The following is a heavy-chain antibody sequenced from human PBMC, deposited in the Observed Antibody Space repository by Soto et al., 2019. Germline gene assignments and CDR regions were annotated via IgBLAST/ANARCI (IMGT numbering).Heavy chain of an antibody. CDR2: ISFDGSNE. CDR3: ARSRHGSGSYTHFYYGLDV. J-gene: IGHJ6*02. V-gene: IGHV3-30-3*01. D-gene: IGHD3-10*01. CDR1: GFTFISYA. Sequence: QVQLVESGGGVVQPGRSLRLSCAASGFTFISYAMHWVRQAPGKGLEWVAVISFDGSNEYYADSVKGRFTISRDNSKNTVYLQMNSLRSEDTAVYYCARSRHGSGSYTHFYYGLDVWGQGTTVTVSS.